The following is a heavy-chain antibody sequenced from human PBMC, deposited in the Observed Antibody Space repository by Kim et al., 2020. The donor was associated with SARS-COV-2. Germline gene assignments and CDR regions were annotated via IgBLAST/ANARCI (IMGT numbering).Heavy chain of an antibody. V-gene: IGHV3-21*01. CDR3: ARVGIYSSGFNYYYGMDV. CDR2: ISSSSSYI. D-gene: IGHD6-19*01. CDR1: GFTFSSYS. J-gene: IGHJ6*02. Sequence: GGSLRLSCAASGFTFSSYSMNWVRQAPGKGLEWVSSISSSSSYIYYADSVKGRFTISRDNAKNSLYLQMNSLRAEDTAVYYCARVGIYSSGFNYYYGMDVWGQGTTVTVSS.